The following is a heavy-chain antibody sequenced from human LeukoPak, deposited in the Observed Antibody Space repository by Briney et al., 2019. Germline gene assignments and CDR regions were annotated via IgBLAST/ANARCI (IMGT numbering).Heavy chain of an antibody. D-gene: IGHD3-22*01. J-gene: IGHJ5*02. Sequence: GGSLRLSCAASGFTFSSYSMHWVRQAPGKGLEWVSSISSSSSYIYYADSVKGRFTISRDNAKNSLYLQMNSLRAEDTAVYYCARDPIGSYYYDSSGPFDPWGQGTLVTVSS. CDR3: ARDPIGSYYYDSSGPFDP. CDR2: ISSSSSYI. V-gene: IGHV3-21*01. CDR1: GFTFSSYS.